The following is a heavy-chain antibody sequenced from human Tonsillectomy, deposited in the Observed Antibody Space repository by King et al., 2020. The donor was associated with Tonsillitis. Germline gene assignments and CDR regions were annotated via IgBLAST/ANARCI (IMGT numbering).Heavy chain of an antibody. CDR1: GFTFSSYS. Sequence: VQLVESGGGLVKPGGSLRLSCAASGFTFSSYSMNWVRQAPGKGLEWVSFISSSSSYIYYADSVKGRFTISRDNAKNSLYLQMNSLRAEDTAVYYCARVREEPNELRTNHRWTSDYWGQGTLVTVSS. CDR2: ISSSSSYI. CDR3: ARVREEPNELRTNHRWTSDY. J-gene: IGHJ4*02. V-gene: IGHV3-21*01. D-gene: IGHD1-7*01.